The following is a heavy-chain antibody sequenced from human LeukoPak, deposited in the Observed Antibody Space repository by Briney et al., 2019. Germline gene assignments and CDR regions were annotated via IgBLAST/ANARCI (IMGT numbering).Heavy chain of an antibody. D-gene: IGHD3-9*01. CDR2: ISRNSYSI. CDR3: AKSGGHFDWLLGGYFDY. V-gene: IGHV3-9*01. CDR1: GFTFDDYA. J-gene: IGHJ4*02. Sequence: GGSLRLSCAASGFTFDDYAMHWVRQAPGKGLEWVSGISRNSYSIDYVDSVKGRFTISRDNAKNSLYLQMNSLTVEDTALYFCAKSGGHFDWLLGGYFDYWGQGILVTVSS.